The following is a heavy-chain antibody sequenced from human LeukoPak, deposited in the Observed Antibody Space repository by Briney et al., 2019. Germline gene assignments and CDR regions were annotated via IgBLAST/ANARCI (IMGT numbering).Heavy chain of an antibody. CDR3: ARDEGAYCSSTSCPFDY. CDR2: INHSGST. V-gene: IGHV4-34*01. Sequence: SETLSLTCAVYGGSFSGYYWSWIRQPPGKGLEWIGEINHSGSTNYNPSLKSRVTISVDTSKNQFSLKLSSVTAADTAMYYCARDEGAYCSSTSCPFDYWGQGTLVTVSS. CDR1: GGSFSGYY. J-gene: IGHJ4*02. D-gene: IGHD2-2*01.